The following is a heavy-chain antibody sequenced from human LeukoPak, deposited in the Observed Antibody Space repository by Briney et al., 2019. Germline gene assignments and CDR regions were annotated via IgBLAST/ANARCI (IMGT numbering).Heavy chain of an antibody. CDR3: ARGYGDYRKSSWFDP. J-gene: IGHJ5*02. Sequence: GASVKVSCKASGYTFTSYGISWVRQAPGQGLEWMGRIIPILGIANYAQKFQGRVTITADKSTSTAYMELSSLRSEDTAVYYCARGYGDYRKSSWFDPWGQGTLVTVSS. CDR1: GYTFTSYG. V-gene: IGHV1-69*04. D-gene: IGHD4-17*01. CDR2: IIPILGIA.